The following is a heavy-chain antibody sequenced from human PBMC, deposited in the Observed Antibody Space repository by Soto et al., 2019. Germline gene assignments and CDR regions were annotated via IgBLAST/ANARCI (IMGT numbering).Heavy chain of an antibody. CDR2: ISGSGGST. D-gene: IGHD6-19*01. Sequence: PGGSLRLSCAASGFTFSSYAMSWVRQAPGKGLEWVSAISGSGGSTYYADSVKGRFTISRDNSKNTLYLQMNSLRAEDTAVYYCAKDRYSSGWYGGYFDYWGQGTLLTVSS. J-gene: IGHJ4*02. CDR3: AKDRYSSGWYGGYFDY. V-gene: IGHV3-23*01. CDR1: GFTFSSYA.